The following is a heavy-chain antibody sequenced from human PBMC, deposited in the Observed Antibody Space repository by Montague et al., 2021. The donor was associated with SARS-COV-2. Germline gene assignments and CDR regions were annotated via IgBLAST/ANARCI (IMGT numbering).Heavy chain of an antibody. V-gene: IGHV3-48*03. CDR2: ISSSGSTT. Sequence: SLRLSCAGSGFTFSNYEMNWVRQAPGKGLEWISDISSSGSTTYYIDSVKGQFTISRDNAKNSLYLQMNSLRAEDTAVYYCAREGFTGKYVEYWGQGTLVTVSS. CDR1: GFTFSNYE. J-gene: IGHJ4*02. D-gene: IGHD2-8*02. CDR3: AREGFTGKYVEY.